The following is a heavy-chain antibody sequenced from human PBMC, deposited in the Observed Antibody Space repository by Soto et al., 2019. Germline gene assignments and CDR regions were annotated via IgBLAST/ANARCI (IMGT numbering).Heavy chain of an antibody. CDR1: GFSLSTSGVG. V-gene: IGHV2-5*02. CDR3: AHSATLWFGELLQSGTNNWFDP. Sequence: QITLKESGPTLVKPTQTLTLTCTFSGFSLSTSGVGVGWIRQPPGKALEWLALIYWDDDKRYSPSLKSRLTIPTYTSKNHVVLTMTNMDPVDTATYYCAHSATLWFGELLQSGTNNWFDPWGQGTLVTVSS. J-gene: IGHJ5*02. D-gene: IGHD3-10*01. CDR2: IYWDDDK.